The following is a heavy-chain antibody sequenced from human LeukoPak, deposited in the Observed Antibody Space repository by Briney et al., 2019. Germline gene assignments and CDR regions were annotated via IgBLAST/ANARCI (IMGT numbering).Heavy chain of an antibody. J-gene: IGHJ4*02. CDR2: INWNGGST. V-gene: IGHV3-20*04. D-gene: IGHD3-10*01. CDR3: ATVWFGELGDY. Sequence: GGSLRLSCAASGFTFDEYGMSWVRQAPGKGLEWVSGINWNGGSTGYADSVKGRFTISRDNAKNSLYLQMNSLRAEDTALYYCATVWFGELGDYWGQGTLVTVSS. CDR1: GFTFDEYG.